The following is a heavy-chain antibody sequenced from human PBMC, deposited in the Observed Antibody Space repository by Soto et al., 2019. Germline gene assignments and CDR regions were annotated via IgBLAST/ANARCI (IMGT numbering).Heavy chain of an antibody. D-gene: IGHD5-18*01. CDR2: ISYDGSNK. J-gene: IGHJ4*02. V-gene: IGHV3-30-3*01. CDR3: ARAPIQLWLPDLDY. CDR1: GFTFSSYA. Sequence: PGGSLRLSCAASGFTFSSYAMHWVLQAPGKGLEWVAVISYDGSNKYYADSVKGRFTISRDNSKNTLYLQMNSLRAEDTAVYYCARAPIQLWLPDLDYWGQGTLVTVSS.